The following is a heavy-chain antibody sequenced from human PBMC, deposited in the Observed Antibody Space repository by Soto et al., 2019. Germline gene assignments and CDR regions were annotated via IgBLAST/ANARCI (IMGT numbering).Heavy chain of an antibody. CDR1: GFTFSSYA. V-gene: IGHV3-23*01. CDR3: AKNPQYYYDSSGYYPGAFDI. J-gene: IGHJ3*02. Sequence: ETLSLSCAASGFTFSSYAMSWVRQAPGKGLEWVSAISGSGGSTYYADSVKGRFTISRDNSKNTLYLQMNSLRAEDTAVYYCAKNPQYYYDSSGYYPGAFDIWGQGTMVTVSS. D-gene: IGHD3-22*01. CDR2: ISGSGGST.